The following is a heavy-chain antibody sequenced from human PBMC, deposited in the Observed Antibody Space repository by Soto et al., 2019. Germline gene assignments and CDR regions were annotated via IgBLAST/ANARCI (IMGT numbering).Heavy chain of an antibody. V-gene: IGHV3-30*04. Sequence: QVQLVESGGGVVQPGKSLRLSCAASGFTLSSYAMHWVRQAPGQGLEWVAVISFDGTNKFYAESVKGRFTISRDDSKNTLDLQMISLRFKDTAVYSLARDCGGRVSSRNIDYWGQVTLVTVSS. J-gene: IGHJ4*02. CDR2: ISFDGTNK. CDR1: GFTLSSYA. D-gene: IGHD2-21*01. CDR3: ARDCGGRVSSRNIDY.